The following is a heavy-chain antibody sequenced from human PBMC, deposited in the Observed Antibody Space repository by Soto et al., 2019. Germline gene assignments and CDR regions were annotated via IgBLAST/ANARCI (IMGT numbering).Heavy chain of an antibody. D-gene: IGHD3-3*01. Sequence: PSETLSLTCTASGGSISSYYWSWIRQPPGKGLEWIGYIYYSGSTNYNPSHKSRVTLSVDTSKNQFSLKQSSVTAADTAVYYCARVYYDFWSGYYSNWFDPWGQGTLVTVSS. CDR3: ARVYYDFWSGYYSNWFDP. J-gene: IGHJ5*02. V-gene: IGHV4-59*01. CDR1: GGSISSYY. CDR2: IYYSGST.